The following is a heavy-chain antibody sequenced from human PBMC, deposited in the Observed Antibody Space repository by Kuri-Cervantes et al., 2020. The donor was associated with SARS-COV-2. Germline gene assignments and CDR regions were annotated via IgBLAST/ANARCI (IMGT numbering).Heavy chain of an antibody. CDR3: ARGISWSGYYLTYYFDY. Sequence: SETLSLTCAVYGGSFSDYYWSWVRQPPGKGLEWIGEINHSGNTNYDPSLKSRVTISIDTSKNQFSLKLSSVTAADTAVYYCARGISWSGYYLTYYFDYWGQGTLVTVSS. V-gene: IGHV4-34*01. CDR1: GGSFSDYY. J-gene: IGHJ4*02. D-gene: IGHD3-3*01. CDR2: INHSGNT.